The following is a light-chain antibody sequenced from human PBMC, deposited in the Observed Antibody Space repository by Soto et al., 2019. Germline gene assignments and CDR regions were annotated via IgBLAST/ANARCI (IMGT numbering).Light chain of an antibody. CDR2: DVS. CDR1: SSDVGGYNY. CDR3: SSYTSSSTLLYV. V-gene: IGLV2-14*01. J-gene: IGLJ1*01. Sequence: QSVLTQPASVSGSPGQSITISCTGTSSDVGGYNYVSWYQQHPGKAPKLMIYDVSNRPSGLSNRFSGSKSGNTASLTISGLQAEDEADSYCSSYTSSSTLLYVFGTGTKVTVL.